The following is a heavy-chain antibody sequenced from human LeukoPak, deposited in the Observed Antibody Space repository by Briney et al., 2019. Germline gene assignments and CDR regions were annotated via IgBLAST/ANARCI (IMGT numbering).Heavy chain of an antibody. V-gene: IGHV3-48*03. Sequence: HPGGSLRLSCAASGFTFSSYEMNWVRQVPGKGLGWVSYISSSGSTIYYADSVKGRFTISRDNAKNSLYLQMNSLRAEDTAVYYCAELGITMIGGVWGKGTTVTISS. J-gene: IGHJ6*04. CDR2: ISSSGSTI. D-gene: IGHD3-10*02. CDR3: AELGITMIGGV. CDR1: GFTFSSYE.